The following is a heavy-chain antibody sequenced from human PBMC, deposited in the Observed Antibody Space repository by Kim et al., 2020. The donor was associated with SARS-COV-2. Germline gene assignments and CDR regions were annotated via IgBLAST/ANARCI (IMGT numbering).Heavy chain of an antibody. J-gene: IGHJ4*01. V-gene: IGHV3-30*03. D-gene: IGHD3-10*01. CDR2: ISYDGNER. Sequence: GGSLRLSCATSGFNFHIYGMHWVRQAPGKGLEWVAIISYDGNERFYAESVKGRFSISRDNSENTLFLHMNSLRPEDTAIYYCVPGPDHLHSNRPGSLDY. CDR1: GFNFHIYG. CDR3: VPGPDHLHSNRPGSLDY.